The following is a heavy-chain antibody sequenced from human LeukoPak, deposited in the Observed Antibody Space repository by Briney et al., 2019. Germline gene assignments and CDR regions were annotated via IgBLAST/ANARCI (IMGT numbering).Heavy chain of an antibody. V-gene: IGHV1-46*01. CDR1: GYTFTSYY. CDR3: ARDHHSSWYGVRWFDP. Sequence: ASVKVSCKASGYTFTSYYMHWVRQAPGQGLEWMGIINPSGGSTSYAQKFQGRVTMTRDMSTNTVYMELSSLRSEDTAVYYCARDHHSSWYGVRWFDPWGQGTLVTVSS. D-gene: IGHD6-13*01. J-gene: IGHJ5*02. CDR2: INPSGGST.